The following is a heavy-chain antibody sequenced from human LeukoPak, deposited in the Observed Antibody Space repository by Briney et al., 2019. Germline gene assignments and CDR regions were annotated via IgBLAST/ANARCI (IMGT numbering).Heavy chain of an antibody. CDR1: GFTFSSYG. V-gene: IGHV3-30*02. D-gene: IGHD2-2*01. CDR3: AKRGNKYCSSTSCSPGVDY. CDR2: IRYDGSNK. Sequence: PGGSLRLSCAASGFTFSSYGMHWVRQAPGKGLEWVAFIRYDGSNKYYADSVKGRFTISRDNSKNTLYLQMNSLRAEDTAVYYCAKRGNKYCSSTSCSPGVDYWGQGTLVTVSS. J-gene: IGHJ4*02.